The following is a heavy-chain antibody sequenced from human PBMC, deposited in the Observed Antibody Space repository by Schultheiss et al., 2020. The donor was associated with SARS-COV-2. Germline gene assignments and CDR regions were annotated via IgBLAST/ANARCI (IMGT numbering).Heavy chain of an antibody. V-gene: IGHV3-11*04. CDR3: ARSHPSSGWAHDAFDI. Sequence: GGSLRLSCAASGFAFSDHYMTWIRQAPGKGLEWVSYISSSGSTIYYADSVKGRFTIYRDNAKNSLYLQMNSLRAEDTAVYYCARSHPSSGWAHDAFDIWGQGTMVTVSS. J-gene: IGHJ3*02. CDR2: ISSSGSTI. CDR1: GFAFSDHY. D-gene: IGHD6-19*01.